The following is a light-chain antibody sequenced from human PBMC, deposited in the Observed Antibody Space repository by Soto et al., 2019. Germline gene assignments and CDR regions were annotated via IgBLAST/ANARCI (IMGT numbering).Light chain of an antibody. CDR1: SSDVGTYNL. Sequence: QSALTQPASVSGSPGQSIAISCTGTSSDVGTYNLVSWYQQHPGKAPKLMIYEGTKRPSGVSNRFSGSKSANTASLTISGLQAEDEADYYCCSSAGSSLYVFGSGTKV. V-gene: IGLV2-23*01. CDR2: EGT. J-gene: IGLJ1*01. CDR3: CSSAGSSLYV.